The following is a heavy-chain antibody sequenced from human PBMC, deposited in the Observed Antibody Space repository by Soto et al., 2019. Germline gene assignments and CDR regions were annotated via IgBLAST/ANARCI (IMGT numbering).Heavy chain of an antibody. CDR1: GVTFSNYV. CDR3: AKLPLVLALGXDY. J-gene: IGHJ4*02. V-gene: IGHV3-23*01. Sequence: PGGSLRLSCAASGVTFSNYVMSWVRQAPGKGLEWVSSISGSGDNTYYADSVKGRFTISRDNSKNTLFLQMNSLRAEDTAVYYCAKLPLVLALGXDYWGQGTLVTVSS. CDR2: ISGSGDNT.